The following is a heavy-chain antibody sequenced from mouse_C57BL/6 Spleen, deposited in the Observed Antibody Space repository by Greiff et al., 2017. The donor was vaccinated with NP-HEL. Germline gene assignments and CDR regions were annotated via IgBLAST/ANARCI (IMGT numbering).Heavy chain of an antibody. V-gene: IGHV5-4*01. D-gene: IGHD1-1*01. CDR1: GFTFSSYA. CDR3: AREDYYGSSYGAMDY. J-gene: IGHJ4*01. CDR2: ISDGGSYT. Sequence: EVQLVESGGGLVKPGGSLKLSCAASGFTFSSYAMSWVRQTPAKRLEWVATISDGGSYTYYPDNVKGRFTISRDNANNNLYLQMSHLKSEDTAMYYCAREDYYGSSYGAMDYWGQGTSVTVSS.